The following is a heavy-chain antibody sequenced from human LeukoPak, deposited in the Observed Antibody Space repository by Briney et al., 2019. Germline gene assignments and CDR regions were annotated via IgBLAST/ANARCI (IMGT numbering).Heavy chain of an antibody. D-gene: IGHD2-15*01. CDR3: ARTPSAATRYYYYYGMDV. CDR2: INHSGST. Sequence: SETLSLICAVYGGSFSGYYWSWIRQPPGKGLEWIGEINHSGSTNYNPSLKSRVTISVDTSKNQFSLKLSSVTAADTAVYYCARTPSAATRYYYYYGMDVWGKGTTVTVSS. J-gene: IGHJ6*04. V-gene: IGHV4-34*01. CDR1: GGSFSGYY.